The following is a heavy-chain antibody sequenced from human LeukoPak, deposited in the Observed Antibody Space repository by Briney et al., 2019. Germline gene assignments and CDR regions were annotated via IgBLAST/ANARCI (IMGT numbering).Heavy chain of an antibody. CDR3: VRSGYYDSSGHDAFDI. J-gene: IGHJ3*02. D-gene: IGHD3-22*01. V-gene: IGHV1-18*01. CDR1: GYTFTSYG. CDR2: ISAYNGNT. Sequence: ASVKVSCKASGYTFTSYGISWVRQAPGQGLEWMGWISAYNGNTNYAQKLQGRVTMTTDTSTGTAYMELRSLRSDDTAVYYCVRSGYYDSSGHDAFDIWGQGTMVTVSS.